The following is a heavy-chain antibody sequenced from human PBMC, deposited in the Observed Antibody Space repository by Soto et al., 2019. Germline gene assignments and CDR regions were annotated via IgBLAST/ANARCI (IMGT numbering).Heavy chain of an antibody. Sequence: QVQLQESGPGLVKPSGTLSLTCAVSSGPISSSNWWSWVRQTPGKGREWIGEIYHSGSTNYNPSLKSRVNISVDKSKNQFSLKLSSVTAADTAVYYCARDYYGSGHFDYWGQGTLVTVSS. CDR2: IYHSGST. CDR1: SGPISSSNW. D-gene: IGHD3-10*01. J-gene: IGHJ4*02. V-gene: IGHV4-4*02. CDR3: ARDYYGSGHFDY.